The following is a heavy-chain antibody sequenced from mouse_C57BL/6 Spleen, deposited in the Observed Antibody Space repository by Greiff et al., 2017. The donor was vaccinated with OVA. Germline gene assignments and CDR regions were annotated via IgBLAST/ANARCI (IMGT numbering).Heavy chain of an antibody. CDR2: IYPSDSDT. CDR1: GYTFTSYW. V-gene: IGHV1-61*01. D-gene: IGHD1-1*01. CDR3: EREGPFYGSSYFDY. J-gene: IGHJ2*01. Sequence: QVQLQQPGAELVRPGSSVKLSCKASGYTFTSYWMDWVKQRPGQGLEWIGNIYPSDSDTHYTQKFKDKATLTVDKSSSTAYMQLSSLTSEDSAVSYCEREGPFYGSSYFDYWGQGTTLTVSS.